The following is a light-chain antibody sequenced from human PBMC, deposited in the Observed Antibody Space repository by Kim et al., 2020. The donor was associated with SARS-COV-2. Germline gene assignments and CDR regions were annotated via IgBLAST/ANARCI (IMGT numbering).Light chain of an antibody. J-gene: IGKJ4*01. Sequence: EIVLTQSPGTLSLSPGERATLSCRASQSVSSSDLAWYQQKPGQAPRLLIYGASSRATGIPDRFSGSESGTDFTLTISRLEPEDFAVYYCHQYGTSLLTFGGGTKLEI. CDR3: HQYGTSLLT. CDR2: GAS. V-gene: IGKV3-20*01. CDR1: QSVSSSD.